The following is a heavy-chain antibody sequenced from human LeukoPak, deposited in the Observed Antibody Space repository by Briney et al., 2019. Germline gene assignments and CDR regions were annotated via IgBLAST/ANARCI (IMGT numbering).Heavy chain of an antibody. V-gene: IGHV3-23*01. J-gene: IGHJ4*02. CDR2: ISRSGGRT. D-gene: IGHD3-22*01. CDR1: GFIFSNYA. Sequence: GGSLRLSCAASGFIFSNYAMSWVRQAPGKGLEWVSGISRSGGRTYHADSVKGRFTISRDNSRNTLFLQMNSLRADDTAVYYYAKDPIRDHYDTIPSYYFDSWGQGTLVTVSS. CDR3: AKDPIRDHYDTIPSYYFDS.